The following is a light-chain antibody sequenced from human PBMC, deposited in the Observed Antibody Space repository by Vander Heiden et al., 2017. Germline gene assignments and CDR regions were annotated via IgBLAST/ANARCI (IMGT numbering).Light chain of an antibody. CDR2: GAS. V-gene: IGKV3-15*01. CDR1: QSVSSN. J-gene: IGKJ3*01. CDR3: QQYNNWPFT. Sequence: EIVMTQYPATLSVSPGERATLSCRASQSVSSNLAWYQQKPGQAPRLLIYGASTRATGIPARFSGSGSGTEFTLTISSLQSEDFAVYYCQQYNNWPFTFGHGTKVDIK.